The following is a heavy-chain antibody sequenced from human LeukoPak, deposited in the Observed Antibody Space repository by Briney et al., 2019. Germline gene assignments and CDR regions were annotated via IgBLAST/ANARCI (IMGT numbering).Heavy chain of an antibody. J-gene: IGHJ3*02. V-gene: IGHV3-48*04. CDR3: ARGLYYYDSSGHFI. CDR1: GFSFSSYC. Sequence: GGSLRLSCEGSGFSFSSYCMNWVRQAPGKGPEWVSYISSSSTTIYYADSVKGRFTISRDNAKNTLYLQMNSLRAEDTAVYYCARGLYYYDSSGHFIWGQGTMVTVSS. CDR2: ISSSSTTI. D-gene: IGHD3-22*01.